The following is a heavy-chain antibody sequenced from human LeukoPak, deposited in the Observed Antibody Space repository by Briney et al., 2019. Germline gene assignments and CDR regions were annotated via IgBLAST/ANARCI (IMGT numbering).Heavy chain of an antibody. J-gene: IGHJ4*02. CDR2: INGADYST. V-gene: IGHV3-23*01. CDR3: ASANPTPRGINFDS. Sequence: PGGSLSLSCAASGFTFRTSAMSWVRQAPGKGLQWVSSINGADYSTYYADSVKGRFTISRDSSKNILYLQMNSLRTDDTAIYYCASANPTPRGINFDSWGQGTLVTVSS. D-gene: IGHD3-10*01. CDR1: GFTFRTSA.